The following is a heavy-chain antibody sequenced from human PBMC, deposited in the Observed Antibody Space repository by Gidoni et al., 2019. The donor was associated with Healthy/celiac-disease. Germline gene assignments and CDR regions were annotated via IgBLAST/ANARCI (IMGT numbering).Heavy chain of an antibody. J-gene: IGHJ5*02. CDR2: INHSGST. CDR1: GGSFSGYY. D-gene: IGHD3-3*01. V-gene: IGHV4-34*01. Sequence: QVQLQQWGAGLLRPSETLSLTCAVYGGSFSGYYWSWIRQPPGKGLEWIGEINHSGSTNYNPSLKSRVTISVDTSKNQFSLKLSSVTAADTAVYYCAREVYYGEPWFDPWGQGTLVTVSS. CDR3: AREVYYGEPWFDP.